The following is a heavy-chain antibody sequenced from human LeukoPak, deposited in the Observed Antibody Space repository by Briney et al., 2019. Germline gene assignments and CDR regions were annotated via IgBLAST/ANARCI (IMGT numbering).Heavy chain of an antibody. V-gene: IGHV5-51*01. CDR3: ARQEYCSGGSCYTWFDH. D-gene: IGHD2-15*01. CDR2: IYPADSDI. Sequence: GESLKISCKGSGYSFTSYWIGWVRQMPGKGLEWMGIIYPADSDIRYSPSFQGQVTISADKSISTAYPQWSSLKASDTAMYYCARQEYCSGGSCYTWFDHWGQGTLVTVSS. J-gene: IGHJ5*02. CDR1: GYSFTSYW.